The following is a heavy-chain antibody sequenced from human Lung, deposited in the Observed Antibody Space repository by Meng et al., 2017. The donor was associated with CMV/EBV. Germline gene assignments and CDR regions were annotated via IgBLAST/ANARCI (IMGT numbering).Heavy chain of an antibody. CDR3: ARDRLVTTFYYFYGMDV. J-gene: IGHJ6*02. Sequence: GESLKISCAASGFTFRTYWMTWVRQVPGKGLEWVANIKQDGSEKYYVDSVKGRFTISRDNTKNSVFLQMNSLRAEDTAVYYCARDRLVTTFYYFYGMDVWGQGTTVTGSS. D-gene: IGHD2-21*02. CDR2: IKQDGSEK. CDR1: GFTFRTYW. V-gene: IGHV3-7*01.